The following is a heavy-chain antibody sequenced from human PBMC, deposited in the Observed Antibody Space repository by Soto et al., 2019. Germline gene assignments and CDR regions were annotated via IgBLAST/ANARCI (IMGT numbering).Heavy chain of an antibody. CDR2: IYPGDSDT. CDR1: GYSFTSYW. Sequence: GESLKISCKGSGYSFTSYWIGWVRQMPGKGLEWMGIIYPGDSDTRYSPSFQGQVTISADKSISTAYLQWSSLKASDTAMYYCARHQHSSSWQRNYGMDVWGQGNTVTVSS. V-gene: IGHV5-51*01. J-gene: IGHJ6*02. CDR3: ARHQHSSSWQRNYGMDV. D-gene: IGHD6-13*01.